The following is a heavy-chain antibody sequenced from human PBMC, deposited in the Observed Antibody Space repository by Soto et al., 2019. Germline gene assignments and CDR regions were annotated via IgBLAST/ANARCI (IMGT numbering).Heavy chain of an antibody. V-gene: IGHV4-31*03. Sequence: SLTCTVSGGSISSGGYYWSWIRQHPGKGLEWIGYIYYSGSTYYNPSLKSRVTISVDTSKNQFSLKLSSVTAADTAVYYCAREGAVRGDRDYGMDVWGQGTTVTVSS. J-gene: IGHJ6*02. CDR2: IYYSGST. CDR3: AREGAVRGDRDYGMDV. CDR1: GGSISSGGYY. D-gene: IGHD3-10*01.